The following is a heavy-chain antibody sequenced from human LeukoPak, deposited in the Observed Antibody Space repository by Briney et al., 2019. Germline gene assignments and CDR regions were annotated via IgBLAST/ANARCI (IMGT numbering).Heavy chain of an antibody. V-gene: IGHV3-21*01. J-gene: IGHJ4*02. D-gene: IGHD1-14*01. CDR2: ITGSSSYI. CDR1: GFTFNTYS. Sequence: GGSLRLSCAASGFTFNTYSTNRVRQAPGKGPEWLASITGSSSYIFYADSVKGRFTISRDNAKNSLFLQMNTLRAEDTAVYYCARDEGATPNNQFLFDYWGQGTLVTVSS. CDR3: ARDEGATPNNQFLFDY.